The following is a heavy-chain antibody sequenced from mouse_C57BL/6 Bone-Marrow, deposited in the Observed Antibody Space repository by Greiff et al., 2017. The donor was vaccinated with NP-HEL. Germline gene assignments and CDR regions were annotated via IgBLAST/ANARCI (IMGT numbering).Heavy chain of an antibody. D-gene: IGHD1-1*01. V-gene: IGHV10-1*01. CDR1: GFSFNTYA. CDR3: VRPNTVYGAMDY. Sequence: DVKLVESGGGLVQPKGSLKLSCAASGFSFNTYAMNWVRQAPGKGLEWVARIRSKSNNYATYYADSVKDRFTISRDDSESMLYLQMNNLKTEDTAMYYCVRPNTVYGAMDYWGQGTSVTVSA. J-gene: IGHJ4*01. CDR2: IRSKSNNYAT.